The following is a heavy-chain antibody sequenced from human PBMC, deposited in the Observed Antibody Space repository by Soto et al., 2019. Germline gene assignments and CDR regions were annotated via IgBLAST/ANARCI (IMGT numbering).Heavy chain of an antibody. Sequence: QVQLVESGGGVVQPGRSLRLSCAASGFTFSSYGMHWVRQAPGKGLEWVAVIWYDGSNKYYADSVKGRFTISRDNSKNTLYRQRNSLRAEDTAVYYCATLGGSQAGFDPWGQGTLVTVSS. V-gene: IGHV3-33*01. CDR2: IWYDGSNK. CDR3: ATLGGSQAGFDP. CDR1: GFTFSSYG. D-gene: IGHD3-16*01. J-gene: IGHJ5*02.